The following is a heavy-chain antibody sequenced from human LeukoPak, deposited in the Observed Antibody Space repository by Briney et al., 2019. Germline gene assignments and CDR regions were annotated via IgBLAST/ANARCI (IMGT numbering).Heavy chain of an antibody. D-gene: IGHD2-2*01. CDR1: GASITSHH. Sequence: SETLSLTCTVSGASITSHHGSWIRQPPGKGLEWIGFIHYSGSSIYNPSLKSRVTMSVDTSKNQFSLKLTSMTAADTAVYYCARDCSTTCSYAFDMWGQGTMVTVSS. CDR2: IHYSGSS. V-gene: IGHV4-59*11. J-gene: IGHJ3*02. CDR3: ARDCSTTCSYAFDM.